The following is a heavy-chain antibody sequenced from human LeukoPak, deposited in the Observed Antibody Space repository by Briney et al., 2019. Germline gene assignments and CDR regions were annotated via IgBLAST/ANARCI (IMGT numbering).Heavy chain of an antibody. Sequence: ASVKVSCKASGYTFTGYYIHWVRQAPGQGLEWMAWINANSGDTNYAQKFQGRATVTRDTSISTAYMELNSLTSDDTAVYYCARGARITATAANDYWGQGTLVTVSS. J-gene: IGHJ4*02. CDR1: GYTFTGYY. CDR3: ARGARITATAANDY. CDR2: INANSGDT. V-gene: IGHV1-2*02. D-gene: IGHD6-13*01.